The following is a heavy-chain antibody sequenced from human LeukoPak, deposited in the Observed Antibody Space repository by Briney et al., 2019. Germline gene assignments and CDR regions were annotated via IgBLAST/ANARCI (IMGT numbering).Heavy chain of an antibody. CDR2: IYHSGAT. V-gene: IGHV4-4*02. J-gene: IGHJ5*02. CDR3: AREGATTPFNWFDP. D-gene: IGHD1-26*01. Sequence: PSGTLSLTCAVSGGSISSTNWWSWVRQPPGKGLEWIGDIYHSGATNYNPSLKSRVTILVDMSKNHFSLRLSSMTAADTAVYYCAREGATTPFNWFDPWGQGTLVTVSS. CDR1: GGSISSTNW.